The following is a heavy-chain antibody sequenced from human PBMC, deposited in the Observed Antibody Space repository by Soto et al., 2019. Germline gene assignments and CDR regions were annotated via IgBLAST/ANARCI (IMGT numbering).Heavy chain of an antibody. V-gene: IGHV3-33*01. CDR2: IWYDGSDT. D-gene: IGHD3-22*01. Sequence: PGGSLRLSCSASGFTFSRYGMHWVRQAPGKGLEWVTVIWYDGSDTYYADSVKGRFTISRDNSKNTLYLQMNSLRAEDTALYYCARDYYDDGMDVWGQGXTVTVSS. CDR1: GFTFSRYG. J-gene: IGHJ6*02. CDR3: ARDYYDDGMDV.